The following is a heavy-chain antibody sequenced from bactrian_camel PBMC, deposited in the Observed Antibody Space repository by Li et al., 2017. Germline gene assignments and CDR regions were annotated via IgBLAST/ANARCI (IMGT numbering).Heavy chain of an antibody. CDR1: GYWSTMC. Sequence: HVQLVESGGGSIKAGGSLRLACATFGYWSTMCMGWFRQAPGKQEREGVASILSEGRLGYADSVKGRFTVSRDNANNIVYLHLTHLKIEDTAMYYCEKGSLRGQGTQVTVS. CDR2: ILSEGRL. J-gene: IGHJ4*01. CDR3: EKGSL. V-gene: IGHV3S63*01. D-gene: IGHD5*01.